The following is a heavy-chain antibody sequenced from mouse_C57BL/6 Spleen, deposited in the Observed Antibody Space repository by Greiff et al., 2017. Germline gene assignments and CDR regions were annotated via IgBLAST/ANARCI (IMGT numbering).Heavy chain of an antibody. D-gene: IGHD2-3*01. CDR3: ARSYDVYSSFAY. J-gene: IGHJ3*01. CDR1: GYTFTSYW. CDR2: IYPGSGST. Sequence: QVQLKQPGAELVKPGASVKMSCKASGYTFTSYWITWVKQRPGQGLEWIGDIYPGSGSTNYNEKFKSKATLTVDTSSSTAYMQLSSLTSEDSAVYYCARSYDVYSSFAYWGQGTLFTVSA. V-gene: IGHV1-55*01.